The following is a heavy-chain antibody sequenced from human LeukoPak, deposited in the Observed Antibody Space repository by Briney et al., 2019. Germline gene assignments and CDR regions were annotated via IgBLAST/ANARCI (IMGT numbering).Heavy chain of an antibody. CDR3: ARDLDGYCSGGSCYHGIDY. V-gene: IGHV1-69*13. CDR2: IIPMFGSA. J-gene: IGHJ4*02. Sequence: SVKVSCKASGGTFSSYAISWVRQAPGQGLEWMGGIIPMFGSANYAQKFQGRVTITADESTSTAYMELSSLRSEDTAVYYCARDLDGYCSGGSCYHGIDYWGQGTLVTVSS. CDR1: GGTFSSYA. D-gene: IGHD2-15*01.